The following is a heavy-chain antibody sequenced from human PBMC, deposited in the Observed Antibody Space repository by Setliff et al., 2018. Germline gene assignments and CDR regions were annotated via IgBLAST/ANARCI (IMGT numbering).Heavy chain of an antibody. CDR3: ARLRGAFDY. D-gene: IGHD3-16*01. CDR2: IYYSGST. Sequence: LSLTCTVSGGSISSYYWSWIRQPPGKRLEWIGYIYYSGSTNYNPSLESRVTISVDTSKNQFSLRLNSATAADTAVYYRARLRGAFDYWGQGTLVTSPQ. CDR1: GGSISSYY. V-gene: IGHV4-59*01. J-gene: IGHJ4*02.